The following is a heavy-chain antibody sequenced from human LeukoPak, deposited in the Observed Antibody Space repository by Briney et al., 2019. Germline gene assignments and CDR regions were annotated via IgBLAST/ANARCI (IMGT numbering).Heavy chain of an antibody. V-gene: IGHV1-18*01. Sequence: GASVKVSCKASGYTFTSYGISWVRQAPGQGLEWMGWISAYNGNTNYAQKLQGRVTMTTDTSTSTAYMELRSLRSDDTAVYYCARDYYGSGTLDTIDYWGQGTLVTVSS. CDR2: ISAYNGNT. CDR3: ARDYYGSGTLDTIDY. CDR1: GYTFTSYG. D-gene: IGHD3-10*01. J-gene: IGHJ4*02.